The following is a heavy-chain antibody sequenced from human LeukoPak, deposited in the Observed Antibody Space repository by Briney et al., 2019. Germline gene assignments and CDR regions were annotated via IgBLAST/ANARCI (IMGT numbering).Heavy chain of an antibody. CDR3: ARTYYDSSDIYAFDI. D-gene: IGHD3-22*01. CDR2: THYSGNT. CDR1: GGSISGSSYY. J-gene: IGHJ3*02. V-gene: IGHV4-39*01. Sequence: PSETLSLTCTVSGGSISGSSYYWGWIRQPPGKGLEWIGSTHYSGNTYYNPSLKSRVTISVDTSKNQFSLKLSSVTAADTAMYYCARTYYDSSDIYAFDIWGQGTMVTVSS.